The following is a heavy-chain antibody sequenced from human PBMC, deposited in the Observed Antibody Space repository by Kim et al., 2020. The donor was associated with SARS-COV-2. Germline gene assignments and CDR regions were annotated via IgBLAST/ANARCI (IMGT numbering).Heavy chain of an antibody. CDR3: AREHVTRRRNYYYYGMDV. V-gene: IGHV1-2*02. J-gene: IGHJ6*02. CDR2: INPNSGGT. Sequence: ASVKVSCKASGYTFTGYYMHWVRQAPGQGLEWMGWINPNSGGTNYAQKFQGRVTMTRDTSISTAYMELSRLRSDDTAVYYCAREHVTRRRNYYYYGMDVWGQGTTVTVSS. D-gene: IGHD1-1*01. CDR1: GYTFTGYY.